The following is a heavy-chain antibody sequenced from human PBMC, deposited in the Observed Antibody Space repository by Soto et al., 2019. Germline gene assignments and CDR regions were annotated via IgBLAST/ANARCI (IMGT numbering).Heavy chain of an antibody. J-gene: IGHJ5*02. CDR3: ARAISGYVT. Sequence: QVQLVQSGAEVKKPGPSVKVSCKASGMTYATYAIHWVRQAPGQGLEWMGWINTGNGNTRYSQRFQGRVTLTTDTSANTAYMDLSSLTSEDTAVYYCARAISGYVTWGQGTLITVSS. D-gene: IGHD5-12*01. CDR2: INTGNGNT. CDR1: GMTYATYA. V-gene: IGHV1-3*04.